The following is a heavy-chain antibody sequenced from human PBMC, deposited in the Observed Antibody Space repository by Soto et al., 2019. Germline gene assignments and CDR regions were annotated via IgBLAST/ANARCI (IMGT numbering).Heavy chain of an antibody. CDR2: IYYSGST. J-gene: IGHJ5*02. CDR1: GGSISSSSYY. V-gene: IGHV4-39*01. Sequence: SETLSLTCTVSGGSISSSSYYWGWIRQPPGKGLEWIGSIYYSGSTYYNPSHKSRVTISVDTSKNQFSLKLSSVTAADTAVYYSSKRITSFGVAMYNWFDPWGQGTLVTVSS. D-gene: IGHD3-3*01. CDR3: SKRITSFGVAMYNWFDP.